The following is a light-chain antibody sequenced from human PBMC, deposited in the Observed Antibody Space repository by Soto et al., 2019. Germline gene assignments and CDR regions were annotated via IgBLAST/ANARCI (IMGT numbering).Light chain of an antibody. CDR1: QSVTGKY. Sequence: EIVLTQSPGTLSLSPVERVTLSCRASQSVTGKYLAWYQQKLGQAPRLLVYGASNRATGIPDRFSGSGSGTDFTLTISRLEPEDFAVYYCQQYGSSPRTFGLGTKLEI. J-gene: IGKJ2*01. V-gene: IGKV3-20*01. CDR2: GAS. CDR3: QQYGSSPRT.